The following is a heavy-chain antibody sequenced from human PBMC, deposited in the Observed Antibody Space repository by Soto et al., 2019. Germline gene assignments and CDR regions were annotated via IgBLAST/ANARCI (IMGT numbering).Heavy chain of an antibody. J-gene: IGHJ4*02. CDR3: ARVNSSSSLDY. CDR2: IYWDDDE. V-gene: IGHV2-5*02. CDR1: GFSLSTSGVG. Sequence: QITLKESGPTLVKPTQTLTLTCTFSGFSLSTSGVGVGWIRQTPGKALEWLALIYWDDDERHSPSLKSRLTITKDTSKNQLVLTMTNMDPVDTATYYCARVNSSSSLDYWGQRTLVTVSS. D-gene: IGHD6-6*01.